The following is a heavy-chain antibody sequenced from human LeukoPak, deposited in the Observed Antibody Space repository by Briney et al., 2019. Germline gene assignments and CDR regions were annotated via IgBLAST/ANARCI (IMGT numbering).Heavy chain of an antibody. CDR3: ARGAYGSGSYYNYYGMDV. V-gene: IGHV5-51*01. CDR1: GYNFGTRW. CDR2: IYPDDSDA. J-gene: IGHJ6*02. Sequence: GASLKISCKGSGYNFGTRWVAWVRQMPGKGLEWMGIIYPDDSDARYSPSFQGQVTISADKSINTAYLQWSSLEASDTAIYFCARGAYGSGSYYNYYGMDVWGQGTTVTVSS. D-gene: IGHD3-10*01.